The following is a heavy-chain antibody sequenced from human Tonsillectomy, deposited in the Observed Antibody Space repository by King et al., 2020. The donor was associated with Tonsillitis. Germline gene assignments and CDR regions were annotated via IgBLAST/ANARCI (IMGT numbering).Heavy chain of an antibody. Sequence: QLVQSGAEVKKPGESLRISCQGSGYTFTTYWISWVRQMPGKDLEWMGIIHPGDSDNSESPSFQGQVTISTDKSISTAYLQWRILKVSDTAMYFWARGNDSFDPWGQGTLVTVSS. CDR1: GYTFTTYW. J-gene: IGHJ5*02. CDR3: ARGNDSFDP. V-gene: IGHV5-51*03. D-gene: IGHD1-1*01. CDR2: IHPGDSDN.